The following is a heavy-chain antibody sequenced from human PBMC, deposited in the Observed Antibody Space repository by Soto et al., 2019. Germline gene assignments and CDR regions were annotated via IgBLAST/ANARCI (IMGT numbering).Heavy chain of an antibody. CDR2: IYYSGST. Sequence: PSETLSLTCTVSGVSISSGGYYWSWIRQHPGKGLEWIGYIYYSGSTYYNPSLKSRVTISVDTSKNQFSLKLSSVTAADTAVYYCARDCSSTSCYGAFDIWGQGTMVTVSS. J-gene: IGHJ3*02. V-gene: IGHV4-31*03. D-gene: IGHD2-2*01. CDR1: GVSISSGGYY. CDR3: ARDCSSTSCYGAFDI.